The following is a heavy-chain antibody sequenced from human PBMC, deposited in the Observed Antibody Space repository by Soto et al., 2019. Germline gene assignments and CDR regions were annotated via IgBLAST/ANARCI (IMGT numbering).Heavy chain of an antibody. D-gene: IGHD3-16*01. Sequence: QVQLVQSGAGVKKPGSSVKVSCKASGGTFSSYAINWVRQAPGQGLEWMGGIIPIFGTADYAQKFQGRVTITADQSTSTAYMELSSLRSEDTAVYYCAQCLLGVNYYYGMDVWGQGTTVTVSS. CDR3: AQCLLGVNYYYGMDV. CDR2: IIPIFGTA. J-gene: IGHJ6*02. CDR1: GGTFSSYA. V-gene: IGHV1-69*12.